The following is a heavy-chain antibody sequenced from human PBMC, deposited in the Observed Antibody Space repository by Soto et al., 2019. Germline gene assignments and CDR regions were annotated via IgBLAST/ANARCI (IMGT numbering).Heavy chain of an antibody. V-gene: IGHV1-69*01. J-gene: IGHJ4*02. CDR3: TRVGDGYGGV. D-gene: IGHD4-17*01. CDR2: IIPMYGAA. CDR1: GGSFRSYS. Sequence: QVQLVQSGAEVRRPGSSVKVSCKASGGSFRSYSISWVRQAPGQRLEWMGGIIPMYGAANYAQKFEGKVTITADESTTTAYMEMSSLRSEDTAVYYCTRVGDGYGGVWGQGTLVSVSS.